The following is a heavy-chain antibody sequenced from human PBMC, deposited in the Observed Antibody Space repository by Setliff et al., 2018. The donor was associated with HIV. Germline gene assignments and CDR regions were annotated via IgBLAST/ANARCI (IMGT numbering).Heavy chain of an antibody. D-gene: IGHD3-9*01. CDR3: ARHDILTGYYTYFDY. J-gene: IGHJ4*02. Sequence: ASVKVSCKASGYDFINNDINWVRQAPGQGLEWMGWISPYNGNTDYAQNFQGRVTMTTDTSTSTAYMELRSLRPDDTAVYYCARHDILTGYYTYFDYWGQGTLVTVSS. CDR2: ISPYNGNT. CDR1: GYDFINND. V-gene: IGHV1-18*01.